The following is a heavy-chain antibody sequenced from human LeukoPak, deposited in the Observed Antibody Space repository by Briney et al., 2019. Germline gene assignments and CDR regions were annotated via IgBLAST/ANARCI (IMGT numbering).Heavy chain of an antibody. J-gene: IGHJ4*02. V-gene: IGHV4-59*01. CDR1: GGSTLSDN. CDR3: VKGRSWAAGIFDY. CDR2: TYNTGST. Sequence: SETLSLTCTVPGGSTLSDNSSGIAQPPGKGLEWIGYTYNTGSTNYNPSLKSRVAILVDTSKNQFSLRLSSVTAADTALYHCVKGRSWAAGIFDYWGQGTRVTVSS. D-gene: IGHD6-13*01.